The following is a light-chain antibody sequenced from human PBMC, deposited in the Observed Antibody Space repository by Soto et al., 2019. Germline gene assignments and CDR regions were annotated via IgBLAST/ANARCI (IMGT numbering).Light chain of an antibody. J-gene: IGKJ4*01. CDR3: QQYDNLPLT. V-gene: IGKV1-33*01. CDR1: QDISNY. Sequence: DIQMTQSPSSLSASVGDRVTITCQARQDISNYLNWYQQKPGKAPKLLIYDACNLETGVPSRFSGSGSGTDFTFTISSLQPEDIATYYCQQYDNLPLTFGGGTKVEIK. CDR2: DAC.